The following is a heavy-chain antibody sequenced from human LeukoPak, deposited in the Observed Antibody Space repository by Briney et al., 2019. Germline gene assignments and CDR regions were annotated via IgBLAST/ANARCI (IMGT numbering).Heavy chain of an antibody. CDR2: ISSSSSTI. V-gene: IGHV3-48*02. CDR3: TTGPHAGSYGMDV. Sequence: GGSLRLSCEASGFTFSSYAMSWVRQAPGKGLEWVSYISSSSSTIYYADSVKGRFTTSRDNAKNSLYLQMNSLRDEDTAVYYCTTGPHAGSYGMDVWGQGTTVTVSS. J-gene: IGHJ6*02. CDR1: GFTFSSYA.